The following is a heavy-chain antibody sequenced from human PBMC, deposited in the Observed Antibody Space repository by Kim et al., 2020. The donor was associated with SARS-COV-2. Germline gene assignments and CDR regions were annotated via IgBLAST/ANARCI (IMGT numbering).Heavy chain of an antibody. D-gene: IGHD4-17*01. CDR3: ARHGGPTVTWDY. J-gene: IGHJ4*02. Sequence: YYHPSLKSRVTISVDTSKNQFSLKLSSVTAADTAVYYCARHGGPTVTWDYWGQGTLVTVSS. V-gene: IGHV4-39*01.